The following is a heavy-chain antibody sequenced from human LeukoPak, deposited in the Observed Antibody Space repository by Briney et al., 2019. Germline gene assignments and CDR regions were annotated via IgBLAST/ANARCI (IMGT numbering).Heavy chain of an antibody. CDR2: IYPGDSDT. Sequence: GESLKISCKGSGYSFNTYWIGWVRQMPGKGLEWMGIIYPGDSDTKYSPSFQGQVTISADKSISTAYLQWSSLKASDTAMYYCARAIGSYFSPDAFDIWGQGTMVTVSS. D-gene: IGHD1-26*01. J-gene: IGHJ3*02. V-gene: IGHV5-51*01. CDR3: ARAIGSYFSPDAFDI. CDR1: GYSFNTYW.